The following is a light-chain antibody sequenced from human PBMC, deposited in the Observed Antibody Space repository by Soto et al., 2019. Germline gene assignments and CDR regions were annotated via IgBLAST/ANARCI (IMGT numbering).Light chain of an antibody. CDR3: QQYGGSTRT. J-gene: IGKJ1*01. CDR1: QSVTTQ. CDR2: GVS. V-gene: IGKV3-20*01. Sequence: IVLTQSPGTLSLSPGERATLSCRASQSVTTQLAWYQQKPGQAPRLIIHGVSSRATGVPDRITGSGSGTDFTLFISRLEPEDFAVYYCQQYGGSTRTFGQGTNVDI.